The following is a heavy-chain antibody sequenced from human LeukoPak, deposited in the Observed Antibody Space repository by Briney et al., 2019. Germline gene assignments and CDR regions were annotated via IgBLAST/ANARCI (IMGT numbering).Heavy chain of an antibody. CDR3: AREHDYGIAFDI. V-gene: IGHV3-74*01. Sequence: GGSLRLSCAASGFTFSSYWMHWVRQAPGKGLVWVSRINSDGSSTSYADSAKGRFTISRDNAKNTLYLQMNSLRAEDTAVYYCAREHDYGIAFDIWGQGTMVTVSS. CDR1: GFTFSSYW. D-gene: IGHD4-17*01. CDR2: INSDGSST. J-gene: IGHJ3*02.